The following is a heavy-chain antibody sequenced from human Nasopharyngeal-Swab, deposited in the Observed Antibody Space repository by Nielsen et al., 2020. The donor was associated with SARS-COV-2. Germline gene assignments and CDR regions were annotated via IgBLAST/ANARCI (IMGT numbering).Heavy chain of an antibody. CDR2: IYYSGST. J-gene: IGHJ4*02. Sequence: GSLRLSCTVSGGSISSYYWSWIRQPPGKGLEWIGYIYYSGSTNYNPSLKSRVTISVDTSKNQFSLKLSSVTAADTAVYYCARFMPTAMATYWDYWGQGTLVTVSS. V-gene: IGHV4-59*12. CDR1: GGSISSYY. CDR3: ARFMPTAMATYWDY. D-gene: IGHD5-18*01.